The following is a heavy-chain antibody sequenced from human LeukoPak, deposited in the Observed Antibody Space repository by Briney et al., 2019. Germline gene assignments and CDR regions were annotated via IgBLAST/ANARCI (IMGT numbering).Heavy chain of an antibody. CDR2: INHSGST. Sequence: SETLSLTCAVYGGSFSGYYWSWIRKPPGKALEWIGEINHSGSTNYNPSLKSRVTISVDTSKNQFSLKLSSVTAADTAVYYCARGLAIAVAAYNWFDPWGQGTLVTVSS. J-gene: IGHJ5*02. D-gene: IGHD6-19*01. CDR1: GGSFSGYY. CDR3: ARGLAIAVAAYNWFDP. V-gene: IGHV4-34*01.